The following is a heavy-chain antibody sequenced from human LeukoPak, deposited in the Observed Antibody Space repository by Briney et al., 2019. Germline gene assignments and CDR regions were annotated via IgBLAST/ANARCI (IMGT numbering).Heavy chain of an antibody. CDR2: IIPIFGTA. Sequence: ASVKVSCKASGGTFSIYAISWVRQAPGQGVEWMGGIIPIFGTANYAQKFQGRVTITTDESTSTAYMELSSLRSEDTAVYYCARGGYNYDYYYYMDVWGKGTTVTVSS. CDR3: ARGGYNYDYYYYMDV. CDR1: GGTFSIYA. J-gene: IGHJ6*03. V-gene: IGHV1-69*05. D-gene: IGHD5-12*01.